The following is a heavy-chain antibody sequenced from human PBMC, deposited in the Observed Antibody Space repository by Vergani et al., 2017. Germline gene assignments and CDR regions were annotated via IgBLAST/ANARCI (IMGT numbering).Heavy chain of an antibody. D-gene: IGHD2-2*01. V-gene: IGHV4-30-2*01. Sequence: QLQLQESGPGLVKPSQTLSLTCAVSGGSISSGGYSWSWIRQPPGKGLEWIGYIYHSGSTYYNPSLKSRVTISVDRSKNQFSLKLSSVTAADTAVYYCARLLSSTSCFDYWGQGTLVTVSS. CDR2: IYHSGST. J-gene: IGHJ4*02. CDR1: GGSISSGGYS. CDR3: ARLLSSTSCFDY.